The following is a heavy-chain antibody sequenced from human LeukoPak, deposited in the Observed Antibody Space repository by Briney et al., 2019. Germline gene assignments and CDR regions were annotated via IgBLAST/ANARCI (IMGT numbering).Heavy chain of an antibody. J-gene: IGHJ5*02. Sequence: GGSLRLSCAASGFTFSSYGMHWVRQAPGKGLEWVAVIWYDGSNKYYADSVKGRFTISRDNSKNTLYLQMNSLRAEDTAVYYCARDRRYSSGWYSSDWFDPWGQGTLVTVSS. CDR3: ARDRRYSSGWYSSDWFDP. CDR1: GFTFSSYG. D-gene: IGHD6-19*01. CDR2: IWYDGSNK. V-gene: IGHV3-33*01.